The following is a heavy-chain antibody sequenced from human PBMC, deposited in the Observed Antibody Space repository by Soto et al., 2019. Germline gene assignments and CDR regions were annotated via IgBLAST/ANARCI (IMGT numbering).Heavy chain of an antibody. CDR2: IYPGDTT. CDR3: HAYGY. CDR1: GFTVSSTNY. V-gene: IGHV3-53*01. D-gene: IGHD4-17*01. J-gene: IGHJ4*02. Sequence: EVQLVESGGGLIQPGGSLRLSCVVSGFTVSSTNYMSWVRQAPGKGLEWVSVIYPGDTTFYADSVKGRFTISRDNSKNTLYLQMISLRADDTAVYDCHAYGYCGEGTLVTVSS.